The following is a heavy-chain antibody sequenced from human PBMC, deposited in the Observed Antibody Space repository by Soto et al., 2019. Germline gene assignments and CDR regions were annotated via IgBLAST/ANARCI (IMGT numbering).Heavy chain of an antibody. CDR2: IYYSGST. V-gene: IGHV4-39*01. CDR3: ARLPTPPGQNHYYYYGMDV. J-gene: IGHJ6*02. Sequence: QLQLQESGPGLVKPSETLSLTCTVSGGSISSSSYYWGWIRQPPGKGLEWIGSIYYSGSTYYNPSLKSRGTISVDTSKNQFSLKLSSVTAADTAVYYCARLPTPPGQNHYYYYGMDVWGQGTTVTVSS. D-gene: IGHD1-1*01. CDR1: GGSISSSSYY.